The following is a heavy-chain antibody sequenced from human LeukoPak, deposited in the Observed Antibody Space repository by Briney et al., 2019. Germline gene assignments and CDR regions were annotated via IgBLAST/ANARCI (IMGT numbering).Heavy chain of an antibody. J-gene: IGHJ4*02. Sequence: GASVKVSCKASGYTFTSYDINWVRQATGQGLEWMGWMNPNSGNTVYAQKFQGRVTITRNTSISTAYMQLSSLRSEDTAVYYCARGATRRLGPARYWGQGTLVTVSS. CDR3: ARGATRRLGPARY. D-gene: IGHD1-1*01. CDR2: MNPNSGNT. V-gene: IGHV1-8*03. CDR1: GYTFTSYD.